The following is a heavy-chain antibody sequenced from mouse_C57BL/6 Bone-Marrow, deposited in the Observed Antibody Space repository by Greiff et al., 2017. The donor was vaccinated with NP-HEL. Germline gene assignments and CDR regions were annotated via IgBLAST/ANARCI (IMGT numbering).Heavy chain of an antibody. J-gene: IGHJ1*03. CDR2: ISDGGSYT. Sequence: DVHLVESGGGLVKPGGSLKLSCAASGFTFSSYAMSWVRQTPEKRLEWVATISDGGSYTYYPDNVKGRFTISRDNAKNKLYLQMSHLKSEDTAMYYCARGYYGSSYWYFEVWGTGATVTVAS. V-gene: IGHV5-4*01. D-gene: IGHD1-1*01. CDR3: ARGYYGSSYWYFEV. CDR1: GFTFSSYA.